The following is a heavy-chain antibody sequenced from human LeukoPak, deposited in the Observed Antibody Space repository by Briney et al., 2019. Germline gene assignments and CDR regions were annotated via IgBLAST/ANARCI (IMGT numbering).Heavy chain of an antibody. CDR2: INPKNGGT. Sequence: ASVKVSFKASGYTFTVYSIHWVRQAPGQGREWMGSINPKNGGTDYAQNFQDRVTMTADTSIGTVYMEMSSLMLNDTAMYYCARTHGNYWGQGALVTVSS. CDR1: GYTFTVYS. V-gene: IGHV1-2*02. D-gene: IGHD2-15*01. CDR3: ARTHGNY. J-gene: IGHJ4*02.